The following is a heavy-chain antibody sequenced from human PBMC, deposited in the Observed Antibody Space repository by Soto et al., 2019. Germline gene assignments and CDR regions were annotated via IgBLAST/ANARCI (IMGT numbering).Heavy chain of an antibody. V-gene: IGHV1-69*13. J-gene: IGHJ6*02. D-gene: IGHD6-19*01. Sequence: SVKFSCKASGGTFSSYAISWVRQAPGQGLEWMGGIIPIFGTANYAQKFQGRVTITADESTSTAYMELSSLRSEDTAVYYCARVTIAVAGTYYYYYGMDVWGQGTTVTVSS. CDR1: GGTFSSYA. CDR2: IIPIFGTA. CDR3: ARVTIAVAGTYYYYYGMDV.